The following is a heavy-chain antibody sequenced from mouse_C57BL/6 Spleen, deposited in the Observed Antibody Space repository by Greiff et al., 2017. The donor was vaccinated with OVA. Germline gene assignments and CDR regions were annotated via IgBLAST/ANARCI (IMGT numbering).Heavy chain of an antibody. J-gene: IGHJ3*01. CDR1: GFTFSSYA. CDR3: TSSLTDAWFAY. D-gene: IGHD4-1*01. V-gene: IGHV5-9-1*02. CDR2: ISSGGDYI. Sequence: DVHLVESGEGLVKPGGSLKLSCAASGFTFSSYAMSWVRQTPEKRLEWVAYISSGGDYIYYADTVKGRFTISRDNARNTLYLQMSSLKSEDTAMYYCTSSLTDAWFAYWGQGTLVTVSA.